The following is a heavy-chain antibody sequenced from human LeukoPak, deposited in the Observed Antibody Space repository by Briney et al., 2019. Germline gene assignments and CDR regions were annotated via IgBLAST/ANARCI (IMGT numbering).Heavy chain of an antibody. J-gene: IGHJ5*02. D-gene: IGHD3-3*01. CDR3: AKDLTTS. CDR1: GLTFSSYA. V-gene: IGHV3-23*01. Sequence: PGGSLRSSCEASGLTFSSYAMSWVRRVPGKGLEWVSAISGSGDSTYYADSVKGRFTISRDNSKNTLYLQMNSLRAEDTAVYYCAKDLTTSWGQGTLVTVSS. CDR2: ISGSGDST.